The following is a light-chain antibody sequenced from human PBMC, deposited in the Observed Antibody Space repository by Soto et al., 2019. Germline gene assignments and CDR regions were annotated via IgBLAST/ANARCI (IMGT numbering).Light chain of an antibody. J-gene: IGLJ2*01. CDR3: CSYAGTDTLV. CDR1: SSDVGGYNY. Sequence: QSALTQPRSVSGSPGQSVTISCTGTSSDVGGYNYVSWYQQHPGKAPNVMISDVSKRLSGVPDRFSGSKSGNTASLTISGLQAEDEADYYCCSYAGTDTLVFGGGTKLTVL. CDR2: DVS. V-gene: IGLV2-11*01.